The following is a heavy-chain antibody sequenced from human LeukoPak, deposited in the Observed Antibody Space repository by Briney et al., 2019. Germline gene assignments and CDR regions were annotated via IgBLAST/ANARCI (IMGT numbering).Heavy chain of an antibody. V-gene: IGHV3-9*03. J-gene: IGHJ4*02. CDR3: AKNPAPTVTTYFYY. Sequence: PGGSLRLSCAASGFTFDDYAMHWVRQAPGKGLEWVSGISWNSGSIGYADSVKGRFTISRDNAKNSMYLQMNSLRAEDMALYYCAKNPAPTVTTYFYYWGQGTPGTVSS. CDR1: GFTFDDYA. D-gene: IGHD4-11*01. CDR2: ISWNSGSI.